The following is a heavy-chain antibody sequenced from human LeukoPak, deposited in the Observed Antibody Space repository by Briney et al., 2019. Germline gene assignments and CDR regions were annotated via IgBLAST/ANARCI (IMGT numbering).Heavy chain of an antibody. J-gene: IGHJ3*02. Sequence: SGGSLRLSCAASGFTFNIYAMHWVRQAPGKGLEWVAVTSYDGGIKYYADSVKGRFTISRDNSKNTLYLQMNSLRADDTAVYYCAKGQFGTIFGVVEDAFDIWGQGTMVTVSS. CDR1: GFTFNIYA. D-gene: IGHD3-3*01. V-gene: IGHV3-30*01. CDR2: TSYDGGIK. CDR3: AKGQFGTIFGVVEDAFDI.